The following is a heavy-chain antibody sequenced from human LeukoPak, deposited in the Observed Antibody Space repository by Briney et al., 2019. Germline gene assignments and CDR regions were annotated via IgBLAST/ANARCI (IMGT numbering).Heavy chain of an antibody. V-gene: IGHV4-59*01. Sequence: SETLSLTCTVSGGSISSYYWSRIRQPPGKGLEWIGYIYYSGNTSYNPSLKSRVTMSVDTSKNQFSLKLSSVTAADTAVYYCARGQVAGDYWGQGTLVTVSS. CDR3: ARGQVAGDY. CDR2: IYYSGNT. CDR1: GGSISSYY. J-gene: IGHJ4*02. D-gene: IGHD6-19*01.